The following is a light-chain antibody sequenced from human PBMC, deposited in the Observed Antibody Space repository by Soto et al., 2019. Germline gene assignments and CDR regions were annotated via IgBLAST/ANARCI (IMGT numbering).Light chain of an antibody. V-gene: IGKV3-11*01. Sequence: EIVLTQSPATLSLSPGESATLSCRASQSVSSYLAWYQQKPGQAPRLLIYDASTRATGIPARFSGSGSGTDFTLTISSLEPEDLAVYYCQQRSNWPPEITFGQGTRLEIK. CDR2: DAS. J-gene: IGKJ5*01. CDR1: QSVSSY. CDR3: QQRSNWPPEIT.